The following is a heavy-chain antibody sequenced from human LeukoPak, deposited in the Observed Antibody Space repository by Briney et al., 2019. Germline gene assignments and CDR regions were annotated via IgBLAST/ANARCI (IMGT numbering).Heavy chain of an antibody. CDR2: INHSGST. CDR3: ARGPHCSSTSCYAKNWYFDL. CDR1: GGSFSGYY. J-gene: IGHJ2*01. Sequence: LETLSLTCAVYGGSFSGYYCSWIRQPPGKGLEWIGEINHSGSTNYNPSLKSRVTISVDTSKNQFSLKLSSVTAADTAVYYCARGPHCSSTSCYAKNWYFDLWGRGTLVTVSS. D-gene: IGHD2-2*01. V-gene: IGHV4-34*01.